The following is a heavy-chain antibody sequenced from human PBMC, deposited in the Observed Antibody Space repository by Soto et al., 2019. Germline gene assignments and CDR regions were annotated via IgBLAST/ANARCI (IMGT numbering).Heavy chain of an antibody. D-gene: IGHD2-15*01. V-gene: IGHV1-3*01. CDR3: ARAINCSGGSCYSAYNWFDP. CDR1: GYTFTSYY. Sequence: ASVKVSCKASGYTFTSYYMHWVRHAPGQRLEWMGWINAGNGNTNYSQKFQGRVTITRDTSASTAYMELSSLRSEDTAVYYCARAINCSGGSCYSAYNWFDPWGQGTLVTVSS. J-gene: IGHJ5*02. CDR2: INAGNGNT.